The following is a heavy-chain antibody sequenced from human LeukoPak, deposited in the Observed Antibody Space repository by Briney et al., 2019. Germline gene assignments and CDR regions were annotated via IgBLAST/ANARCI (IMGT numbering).Heavy chain of an antibody. CDR2: ISGYNGDT. Sequence: ASVKVSCKASGYTFTIYGISWVRQAPGQGLEWMGCISGYNGDTKYAQKLQGRVTLTTDTSTSTAYMELRSLRSDDTAVYYCARGVAVAGTWGYYFDYWGQGTLVTVSS. J-gene: IGHJ4*02. V-gene: IGHV1-18*01. D-gene: IGHD6-19*01. CDR3: ARGVAVAGTWGYYFDY. CDR1: GYTFTIYG.